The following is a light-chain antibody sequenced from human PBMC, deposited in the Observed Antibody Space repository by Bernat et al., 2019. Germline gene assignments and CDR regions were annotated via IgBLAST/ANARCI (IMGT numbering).Light chain of an antibody. CDR2: DVN. J-gene: IGLJ1*01. CDR3: CSYSVTAYL. CDR1: SSDIGGYKY. Sequence: QSALTQPRSVSGSPGQSVTISCTGSSSDIGGYKYVSWYQQHPGKVPKLIIYDVNERPSGVPDRFSGSKSGNAASLTISGLQADDEADYYCCSYSVTAYLFGTGTKVTV. V-gene: IGLV2-11*01.